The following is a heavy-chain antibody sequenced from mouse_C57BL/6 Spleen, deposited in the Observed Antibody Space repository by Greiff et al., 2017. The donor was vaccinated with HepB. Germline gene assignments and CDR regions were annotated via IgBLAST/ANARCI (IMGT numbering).Heavy chain of an antibody. CDR1: GYTFTSYW. J-gene: IGHJ2*01. V-gene: IGHV1-69*01. D-gene: IGHD1-1*01. CDR3: ARSPITTVVAPDY. Sequence: VQLQQSGAELVMPGASVKLSCKASGYTFTSYWMHWVKQRPGQGLEWIGEIDPSDSYTNYNQKFKGKSTLTVDKSSSTAYMQLGSLTSEDSAVYYCARSPITTVVAPDYWGQGTTLTVSS. CDR2: IDPSDSYT.